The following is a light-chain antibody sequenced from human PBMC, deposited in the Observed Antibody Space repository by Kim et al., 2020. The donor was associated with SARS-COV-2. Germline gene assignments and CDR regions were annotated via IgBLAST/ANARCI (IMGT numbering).Light chain of an antibody. Sequence: GRRVTISCSGSTSNIGTYHISWYQQLPGTAPKLLIFSTNQRPSGVADRFSGSKSGTSASLAISGLQSEDEAHYYCATWDDSLGGVLFGGGTQLTVL. CDR3: ATWDDSLGGVL. CDR1: TSNIGTYH. J-gene: IGLJ2*01. V-gene: IGLV1-47*01. CDR2: STN.